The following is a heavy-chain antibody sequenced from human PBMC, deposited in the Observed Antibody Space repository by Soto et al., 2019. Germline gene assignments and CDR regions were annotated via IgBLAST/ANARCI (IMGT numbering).Heavy chain of an antibody. CDR1: GFTISSNA. CDR3: AKDKPGTTSFDY. V-gene: IGHV3-23*01. J-gene: IGHJ4*02. D-gene: IGHD1-1*01. Sequence: GGSLRLSCAASGFTISSNAMYWVRHAPGKGLEWVSAISDRGDTTHYADSVKGRFTISRDTSKNTLYLQLNTLRADDTAVYYCAKDKPGTTSFDYWGQGTLVTVSS. CDR2: ISDRGDTT.